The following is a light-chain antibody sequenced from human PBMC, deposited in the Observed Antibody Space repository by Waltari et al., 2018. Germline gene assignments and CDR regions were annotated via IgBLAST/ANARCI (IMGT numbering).Light chain of an antibody. CDR2: GAF. V-gene: IGKV3-20*01. Sequence: QSPDTLSLSPGDRATLSCKASQSIASNSLAWYQQTPGQAPRLLIYGAFTRATGIPDRFSGDGSGTDFTLTISRLEPEDFAVYYCQQYRNSPITFGQGTRLDIK. CDR1: QSIASNS. CDR3: QQYRNSPIT. J-gene: IGKJ5*01.